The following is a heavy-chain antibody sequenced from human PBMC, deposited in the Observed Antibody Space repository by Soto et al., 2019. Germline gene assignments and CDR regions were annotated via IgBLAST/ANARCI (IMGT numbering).Heavy chain of an antibody. D-gene: IGHD3-22*01. CDR3: ARHARSITMIVVADNNDAFDI. V-gene: IGHV4-39*01. Sequence: QLQLQESGPGLVKPSETLSLTCTVSGGSISSSSYYWGWIRQPPGKGLEWIGSIYYSGSTYYNPSLKSRVTISVDTSKNQFSLKLSSVTAADTAVYYCARHARSITMIVVADNNDAFDIWGQGTMVTVSS. CDR1: GGSISSSSYY. J-gene: IGHJ3*02. CDR2: IYYSGST.